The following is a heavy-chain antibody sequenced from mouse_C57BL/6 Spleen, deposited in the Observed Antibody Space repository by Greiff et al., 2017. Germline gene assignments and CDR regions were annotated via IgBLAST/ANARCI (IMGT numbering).Heavy chain of an antibody. V-gene: IGHV5-16*01. D-gene: IGHD2-2*01. CDR2: INYDGSST. Sequence: EVQRVESEGGLVQPGSSMKLSCTASGFTFSDYYMAWVRQVPEKGLEWVANINYDGSSTYYLDSLKSRFIISRDNAKNILYLQMSSLKSEDTATYYCARVLWLRGAMDYWGQGTSVTVSS. CDR3: ARVLWLRGAMDY. CDR1: GFTFSDYY. J-gene: IGHJ4*01.